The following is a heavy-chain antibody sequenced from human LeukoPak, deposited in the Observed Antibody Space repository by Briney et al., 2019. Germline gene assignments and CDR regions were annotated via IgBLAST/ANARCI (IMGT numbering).Heavy chain of an antibody. D-gene: IGHD3-16*01. CDR3: AKDLGGWGAFDI. CDR1: GYTFTSYY. V-gene: IGHV1-24*01. Sequence: ASVKVSCKASGYTFTSYYMHWVRQAPGKGLEWMGGFDPEDGETIYAQKFQGRVTMTEDTSTDTAYMELSSLRAEDTAVYYCAKDLGGWGAFDIWGQGTMVTVSS. J-gene: IGHJ3*02. CDR2: FDPEDGET.